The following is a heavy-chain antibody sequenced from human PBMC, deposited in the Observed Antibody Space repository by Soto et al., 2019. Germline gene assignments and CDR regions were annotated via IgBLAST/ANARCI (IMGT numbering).Heavy chain of an antibody. CDR3: ARDLGYDWNDY. CDR1: GYRNTIYG. D-gene: IGHD5-12*01. Sequence: KGACKASGYRNTIYGSSWRRQAPGQGLEWMGWISAYNGSTNYAQKLQGRVTMTTDTSTSTAYMELRSLRSDDTAVYYCARDLGYDWNDYWGQGTLVTSPQ. V-gene: IGHV1-18*01. J-gene: IGHJ4*02. CDR2: ISAYNGST.